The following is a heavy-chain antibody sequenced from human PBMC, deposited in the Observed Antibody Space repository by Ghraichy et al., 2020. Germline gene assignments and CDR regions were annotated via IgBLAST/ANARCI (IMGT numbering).Heavy chain of an antibody. V-gene: IGHV3-48*01. Sequence: GSLRLSCAASGFTFSSYSMNWVRQAPGKGLEWVSYIRSTSSTIYYADSVKGRFTISRDNAKNSLYLQMNSLRAEDTAVYYCARDKYYGSGSYSPHFDYWGQGTLVTVSS. CDR1: GFTFSSYS. J-gene: IGHJ4*02. D-gene: IGHD3-10*01. CDR3: ARDKYYGSGSYSPHFDY. CDR2: IRSTSSTI.